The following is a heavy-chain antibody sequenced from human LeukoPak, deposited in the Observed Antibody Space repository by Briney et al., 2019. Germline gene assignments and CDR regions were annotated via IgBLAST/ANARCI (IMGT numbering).Heavy chain of an antibody. CDR3: VRLGRAAGFYFFDY. CDR1: GGSISSSSYY. J-gene: IGHJ4*02. Sequence: SETLSLTCTVSGGSISSSSYYWGWIRQPPGKGLEWIGEIRHTGSTNYNPSLESRVTISIDTSKRHFSLKLTSVTAADTAVYYCVRLGRAAGFYFFDYWGQGSLVTVSS. CDR2: IRHTGST. V-gene: IGHV4-39*02. D-gene: IGHD6-13*01.